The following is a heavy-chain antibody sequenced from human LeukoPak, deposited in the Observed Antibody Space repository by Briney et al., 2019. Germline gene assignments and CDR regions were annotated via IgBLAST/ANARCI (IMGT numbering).Heavy chain of an antibody. V-gene: IGHV1-8*01. CDR1: GYTFTSYD. CDR2: MNTNSGNT. J-gene: IGHJ4*02. D-gene: IGHD1-1*01. Sequence: ASVKVSCKAAGYTFTSYDINWVRQATGQGVGWMGWMNTNSGNTGYAQKFQGSVTMTRDTSISKAYMELSRLRSDDTAVYYCARDYELGTAGTAYEYFDNWGQGTLVTVSS. CDR3: ARDYELGTAGTAYEYFDN.